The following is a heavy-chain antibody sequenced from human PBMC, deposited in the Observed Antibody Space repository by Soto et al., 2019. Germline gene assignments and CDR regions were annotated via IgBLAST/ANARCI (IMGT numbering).Heavy chain of an antibody. J-gene: IGHJ6*02. Sequence: GGSLRLSCAASGLTFSNYPIHWVRQAPGKGLEWVAVISYDGSNKYYAESVKGRFTISRDNSETTVFLQMDSLRAEDTAVYYCALAALRQYYYFGMDVWGQGTTVTVSS. CDR1: GLTFSNYP. V-gene: IGHV3-30-3*01. CDR3: ALAALRQYYYFGMDV. D-gene: IGHD3-16*01. CDR2: ISYDGSNK.